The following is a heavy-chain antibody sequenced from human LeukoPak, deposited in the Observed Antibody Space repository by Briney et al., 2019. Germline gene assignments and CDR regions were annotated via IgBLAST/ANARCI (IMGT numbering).Heavy chain of an antibody. Sequence: PGGSLRLSCAASGFTFSSYSMNWVRQAPGKGLEWVSYISNSSSTIYYADSVKGRFTISRDNAENSLYLQMNSLRAEDTAVYYCARDLTPYWGQGTLVTVSS. J-gene: IGHJ4*02. V-gene: IGHV3-48*01. D-gene: IGHD2-15*01. CDR3: ARDLTPY. CDR2: ISNSSSTI. CDR1: GFTFSSYS.